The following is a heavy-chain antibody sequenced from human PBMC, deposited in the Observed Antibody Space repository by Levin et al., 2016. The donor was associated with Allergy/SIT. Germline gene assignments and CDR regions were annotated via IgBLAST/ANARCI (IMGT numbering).Heavy chain of an antibody. J-gene: IGHJ4*02. V-gene: IGHV4-39*07. D-gene: IGHD1-26*01. Sequence: SETLSLTCTVSGGSISSSSYYWGWIRQPPGKGLEWIGSIYHSGSTYYNPSLKSRVTISVDTSKNQFSLKLSSVTAADTAVYYCARDPISGSYGNFDYWGQGTLVTVSS. CDR2: IYHSGST. CDR3: ARDPISGSYGNFDY. CDR1: GGSISSSSYY.